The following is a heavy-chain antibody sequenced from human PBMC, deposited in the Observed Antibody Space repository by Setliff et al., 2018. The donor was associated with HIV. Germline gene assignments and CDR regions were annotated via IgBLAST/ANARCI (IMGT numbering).Heavy chain of an antibody. J-gene: IGHJ4*02. D-gene: IGHD5-12*01. CDR1: GFTFDRYW. CDR3: HSGYDTEEQSYFDY. Sequence: GGSLRLSCAASGFTFDRYWMHWVRQAPGEGLVWVSRVNTDGSIKTHADSVKDRFTISRDNAKNTLYLQMNSLRAEDTGVYYCHSGYDTEEQSYFDYWGQGTLVTVSS. CDR2: VNTDGSIK. V-gene: IGHV3-74*01.